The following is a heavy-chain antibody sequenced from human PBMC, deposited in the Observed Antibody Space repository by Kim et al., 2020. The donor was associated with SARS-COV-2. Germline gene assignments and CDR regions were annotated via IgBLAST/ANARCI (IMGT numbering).Heavy chain of an antibody. CDR3: GRNLGNTED. CDR1: GFTFSTYT. CDR2: LSGKENNYYA. D-gene: IGHD2-8*01. Sequence: GGSLRLSCAASGFTFSTYTMSWVRQAPGKGLEWVCLLSGKENNYYADSATAGYAMSRITTKNSKNTAYMRMKTVETAQTSGDKMGRNLGNTEDWG. J-gene: IGHJ1*01. V-gene: IGHV3-73*01.